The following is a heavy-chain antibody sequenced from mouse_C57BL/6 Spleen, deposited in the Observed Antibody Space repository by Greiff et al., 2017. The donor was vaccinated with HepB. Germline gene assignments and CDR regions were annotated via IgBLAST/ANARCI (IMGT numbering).Heavy chain of an antibody. CDR2: INPGSGGT. V-gene: IGHV1-54*01. CDR3: ARGGGLRPYFDV. Sequence: QVQLQQSGAELVRPGTSVKVSCKASGYAFTNYLIEWVKQRPGQGLEWIGVINPGSGGTNYNEKFKGKATLTADKSSSTAYMQLSSLTSEDSAVYCCARGGGLRPYFDVWGTGTTVTVSS. D-gene: IGHD2-4*01. J-gene: IGHJ1*03. CDR1: GYAFTNYL.